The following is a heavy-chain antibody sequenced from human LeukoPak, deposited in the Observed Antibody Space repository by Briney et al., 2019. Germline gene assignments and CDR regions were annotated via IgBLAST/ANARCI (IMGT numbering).Heavy chain of an antibody. J-gene: IGHJ4*02. CDR1: GGSISSSSYY. Sequence: SETLSLTCTVSGGSISSSSYYWGWIRQPPGKGLEWIGYIYYSGSTNYNPSLKSRVTISVDTSKNQFSLKLSSVTAADTAVYYCARGQSGYSSGWYEIDYWGQGTLVTVSS. D-gene: IGHD6-19*01. CDR3: ARGQSGYSSGWYEIDY. CDR2: IYYSGST. V-gene: IGHV4-61*05.